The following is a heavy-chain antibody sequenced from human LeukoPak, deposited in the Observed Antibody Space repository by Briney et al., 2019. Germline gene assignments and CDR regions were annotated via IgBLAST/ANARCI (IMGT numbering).Heavy chain of an antibody. CDR3: ARDAQGRVGEDACEI. CDR1: DGSMSSGGNY. V-gene: IGHV4-31*03. J-gene: IGHJ3*02. D-gene: IGHD3-16*01. CDR2: VYYSGNT. Sequence: SQTLSLTCTVSDGSMSSGGNYWSWIRQHPGKGLEWIGCVYYSGNTFYNPSLKSRVSISVDTSKNQFSLKLSSVTAADTAVYYCARDAQGRVGEDACEIWGQGAVVTVSS.